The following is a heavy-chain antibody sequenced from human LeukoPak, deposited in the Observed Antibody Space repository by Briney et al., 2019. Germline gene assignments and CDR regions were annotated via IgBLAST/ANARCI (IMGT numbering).Heavy chain of an antibody. CDR3: ARLGYGNFGYSSSWPHRWFDP. V-gene: IGHV4-34*01. D-gene: IGHD6-6*01. Sequence: SETLSLTCTVSGGSISSYYWSWIRQPPGKGLEWIGEINHSGSTNYNPSLKSRVTISVDTSKNQFSLKLSSVTAADTAVYYCARLGYGNFGYSSSWPHRWFDPWGQGTLVTVSS. J-gene: IGHJ5*02. CDR2: INHSGST. CDR1: GGSISSYY.